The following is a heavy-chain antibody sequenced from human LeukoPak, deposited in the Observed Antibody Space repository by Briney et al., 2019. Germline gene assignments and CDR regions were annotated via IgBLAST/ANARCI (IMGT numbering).Heavy chain of an antibody. D-gene: IGHD6-19*01. CDR1: GYTFTGYY. CDR3: ARDLKRGYSSGRYSWGTGSSNDY. J-gene: IGHJ4*02. V-gene: IGHV1-2*02. CDR2: INPNSGST. Sequence: ASVKVSCTASGYTFTGYYMHWVRQAPGQGLEWMGWINPNSGSTNYAQKFQGRVTMTRDTSISTAYMELSSLRSEDTAVYYCARDLKRGYSSGRYSWGTGSSNDYWGQGTLVTVSS.